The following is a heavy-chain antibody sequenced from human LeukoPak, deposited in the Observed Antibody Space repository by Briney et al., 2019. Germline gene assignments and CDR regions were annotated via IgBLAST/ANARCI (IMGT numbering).Heavy chain of an antibody. J-gene: IGHJ6*02. Sequence: GGSLRLSCAASGFTFSSYSMNWVRQAPGKGLEWVSYISSSSSTIYYADSVKGRFTISRDNAKNSLYLQMNSLRAEDTAVYYCASDMVRGPHSRRAVSLYYYYGMDVWGQGTTVTVSS. D-gene: IGHD3-10*01. CDR3: ASDMVRGPHSRRAVSLYYYYGMDV. CDR2: ISSSSSTI. CDR1: GFTFSSYS. V-gene: IGHV3-48*04.